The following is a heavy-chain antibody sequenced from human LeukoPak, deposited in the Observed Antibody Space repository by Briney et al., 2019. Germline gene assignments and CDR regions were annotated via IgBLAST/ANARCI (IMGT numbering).Heavy chain of an antibody. J-gene: IGHJ4*02. CDR2: IRYDGSNR. CDR1: GFTFSSYD. Sequence: GGSLRLSCEASGFTFSSYDMHWVRQAPGKGLEWVAYIRYDGSNRHYADSVKGRFTISRDNSKNTLYLQMNSLRVEDTAVYYCAKGGRITMLRGVQRDHYFDYWGQGTLVTVSS. CDR3: AKGGRITMLRGVQRDHYFDY. V-gene: IGHV3-30*02. D-gene: IGHD3-10*01.